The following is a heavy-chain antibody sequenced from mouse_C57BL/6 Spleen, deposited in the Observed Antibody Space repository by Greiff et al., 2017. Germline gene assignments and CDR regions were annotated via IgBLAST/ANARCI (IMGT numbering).Heavy chain of an antibody. D-gene: IGHD1-1*01. CDR1: GYSFTGYY. CDR3: ADYYGAGFAY. Sequence: EVQLQQSGPELVKPGASVKISCKASGYSFTGYYMNWVKQSPEKSLEWIGEINPSTGGTTYNQKFKAKATLTVDKSSSTAYMRLKSLTAEDSAFYYCADYYGAGFAYWGQGTLVTVSA. J-gene: IGHJ3*01. CDR2: INPSTGGT. V-gene: IGHV1-42*01.